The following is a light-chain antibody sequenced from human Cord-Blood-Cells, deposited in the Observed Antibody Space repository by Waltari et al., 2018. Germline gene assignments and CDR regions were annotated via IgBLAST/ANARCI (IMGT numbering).Light chain of an antibody. Sequence: DIVMTQSPDSLAVSLGERATINCKSSQSVLYSSNNKNYLAWYQQKPGQPPKLLIYWASTRESGVPDRCSGSGSGRDFTLTISSLQAEDVAVYYCQQYYSTPLTFGQGTRLEIK. CDR1: QSVLYSSNNKNY. CDR3: QQYYSTPLT. J-gene: IGKJ5*01. V-gene: IGKV4-1*01. CDR2: WAS.